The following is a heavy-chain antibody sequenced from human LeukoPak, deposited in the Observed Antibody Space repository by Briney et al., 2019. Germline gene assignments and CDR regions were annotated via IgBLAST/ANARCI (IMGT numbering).Heavy chain of an antibody. CDR2: IYYSGST. J-gene: IGHJ6*02. V-gene: IGHV4-59*08. CDR3: ARHARDCSSTSCNYYYYGMDV. CDR1: GGTFSRYY. D-gene: IGHD2-2*01. Sequence: SETLSLTCAFYGGTFSRYYWSWIRQPPGKGLEWIGYIYYSGSTNYNPSLKSRVTISVDTSKNQFSLKLSSVTAADTAVYYCARHARDCSSTSCNYYYYGMDVWGQGTTVTVSS.